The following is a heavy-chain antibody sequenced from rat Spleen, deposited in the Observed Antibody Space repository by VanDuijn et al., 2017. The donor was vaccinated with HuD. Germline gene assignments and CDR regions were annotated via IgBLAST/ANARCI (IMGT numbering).Heavy chain of an antibody. Sequence: EVQLVESGGGLVQPGRSLKLSCVASGFTFNNYWMTWIRQAPGKGLEWVASINPDGRNTFYPDTVKGRFVISKDRAKNTGYLQMHNLRSEDTATYYCARQDNYVGFAYWGQGTLVTVSS. CDR3: ARQDNYVGFAY. CDR1: GFTFNNYW. CDR2: INPDGRNT. V-gene: IGHV5-35*01. D-gene: IGHD1-10*01. J-gene: IGHJ3*01.